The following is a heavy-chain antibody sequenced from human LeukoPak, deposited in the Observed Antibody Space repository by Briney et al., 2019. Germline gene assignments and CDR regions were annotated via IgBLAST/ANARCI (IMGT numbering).Heavy chain of an antibody. CDR2: INQDESEK. J-gene: IGHJ4*02. V-gene: IGHV3-7*01. Sequence: GRSLRLSCAASGFTFSTYWMGWVRQTPGKGLEWVANINQDESEKKYVDSVKGRFTISRDNARNSLSLQMNSLRAEDTAVYYCARPSLNSGSYFDYWGQGTLVTVSS. D-gene: IGHD1-26*01. CDR1: GFTFSTYW. CDR3: ARPSLNSGSYFDY.